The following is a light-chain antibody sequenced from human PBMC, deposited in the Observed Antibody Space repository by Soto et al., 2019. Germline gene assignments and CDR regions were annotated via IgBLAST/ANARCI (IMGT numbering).Light chain of an antibody. V-gene: IGKV1-5*03. CDR3: QQYVTAFRS. CDR2: KAY. CDR1: QSISSW. J-gene: IGKJ1*01. Sequence: DIQMTQSPSTLSASVGDRVTITCRASQSISSWLAWYQQKPGTAPKLLIYKAYSLQSGVPSRFSGSGSGPEFTLTISSLQPDDFAPYYCQQYVTAFRSFGQGTKVDIK.